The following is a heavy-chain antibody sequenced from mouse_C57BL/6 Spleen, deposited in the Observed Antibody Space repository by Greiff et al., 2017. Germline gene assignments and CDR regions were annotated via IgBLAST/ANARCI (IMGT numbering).Heavy chain of an antibody. J-gene: IGHJ2*01. Sequence: VQLQQSGAELARPGASVKLSCKASGYTFTSYGISWVKQSPGQGLEWIGEIYPRSGNTFYNEKFKGKATLTADKSSSTAYMELRSLTSEDSAVYFCATRITTVVGGFDYWGQGTTLTVSS. CDR1: GYTFTSYG. V-gene: IGHV1-81*01. CDR3: ATRITTVVGGFDY. CDR2: IYPRSGNT. D-gene: IGHD1-1*01.